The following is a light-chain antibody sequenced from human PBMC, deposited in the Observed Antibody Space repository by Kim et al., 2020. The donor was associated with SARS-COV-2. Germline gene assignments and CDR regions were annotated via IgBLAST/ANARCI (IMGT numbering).Light chain of an antibody. CDR2: DAS. V-gene: IGKV1-5*01. Sequence: AFVGDRVTITCRASQIIDTWLAWYQQKPGKAPKILIFDASNLKSGVPSRFGGSGSGTTFLLTVSNLQPDDLGTYYCQQYDSFPWTFGQGTKVELK. CDR3: QQYDSFPWT. CDR1: QIIDTW. J-gene: IGKJ1*01.